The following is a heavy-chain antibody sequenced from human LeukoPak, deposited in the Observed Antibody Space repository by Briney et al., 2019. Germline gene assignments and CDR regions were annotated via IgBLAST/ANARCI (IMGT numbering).Heavy chain of an antibody. CDR3: ARGDWYFDL. V-gene: IGHV4-4*07. J-gene: IGHJ2*01. Sequence: SETLSLTCTVSGDSFSAYYWTWIRQPAGKGVEWIGRISSSGSTDYSPSLKSRATMSVDTSKNQFSLKLTSVTAADAAVYYCARGDWYFDLWGRGTLVAVSS. CDR1: GDSFSAYY. CDR2: ISSSGST.